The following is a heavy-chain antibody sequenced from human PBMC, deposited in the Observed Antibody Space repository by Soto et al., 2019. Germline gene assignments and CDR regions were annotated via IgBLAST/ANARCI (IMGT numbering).Heavy chain of an antibody. CDR2: INTDGSTI. D-gene: IGHD4-17*01. J-gene: IGHJ3*02. CDR1: GFTFSSYW. V-gene: IGHV3-74*01. Sequence: EVQLVESGGGLVQPGGSLRLSCAASGFTFSSYWMHWVRQAPGKGLVCVSRINTDGSTITYADSVKGRFTISRDNAKSTLYLQMNNRRAEDTAVYFCTRAWRGRLRDAFDIWGQGTMVTVSS. CDR3: TRAWRGRLRDAFDI.